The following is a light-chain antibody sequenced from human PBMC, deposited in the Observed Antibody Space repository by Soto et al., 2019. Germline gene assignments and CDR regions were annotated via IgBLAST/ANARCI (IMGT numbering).Light chain of an antibody. Sequence: EIVLTQSPVTLSLSPGERATLSCRVSQSVTGSYLAWYQQQPGQAPRLLIYSTSTRATGIPDRFSGSGSGTDFTLTISNLEPGDFAVYYCQQYGGSSWTFGQGTKVDIK. V-gene: IGKV3-20*01. CDR3: QQYGGSSWT. J-gene: IGKJ1*01. CDR2: STS. CDR1: QSVTGSY.